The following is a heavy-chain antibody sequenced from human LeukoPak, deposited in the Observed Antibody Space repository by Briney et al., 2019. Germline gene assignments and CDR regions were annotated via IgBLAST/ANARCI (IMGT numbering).Heavy chain of an antibody. V-gene: IGHV3-33*01. CDR1: GLTFSSYG. CDR2: IWYDGSNK. CDR3: ARGMDGYGPDAFDI. Sequence: GGSLRLSCAASGLTFSSYGMHCVRQAPGKGPEWVAVIWYDGSNKYYADSVKGRFTISRDNSKNTLYLQINSVRVEDTAVYYCARGMDGYGPDAFDIWGQGTMVTVSS. D-gene: IGHD5-24*01. J-gene: IGHJ3*02.